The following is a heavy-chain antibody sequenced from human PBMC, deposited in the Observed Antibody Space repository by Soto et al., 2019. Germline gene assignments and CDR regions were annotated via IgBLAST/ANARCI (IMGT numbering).Heavy chain of an antibody. J-gene: IGHJ4*02. V-gene: IGHV3-21*01. D-gene: IGHD3-9*01. CDR3: ARDKDWAFDY. Sequence: GKGRFTVSRDNAKNSLFLLMSSLRAEDTAVYYCARDKDWAFDYWGQGTQVTVSS.